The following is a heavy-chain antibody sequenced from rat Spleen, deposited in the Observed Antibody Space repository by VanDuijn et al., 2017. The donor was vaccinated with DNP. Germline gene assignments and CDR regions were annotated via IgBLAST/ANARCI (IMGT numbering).Heavy chain of an antibody. D-gene: IGHD4-1*01. V-gene: IGHV3-1*01. CDR3: VRWVRALDY. CDR2: ISYSGST. CDR1: GYSIISTY. Sequence: EVQLQESGPGLVKPSQSLSLTCSVTGYSIISTYWGWIRKFPGNKMEWVGHISYSGSTSYNPSLKSRISITRDTSKNQFFLQLNSVTTEDTATYYCVRWVRALDYWGQGVMVTVSS. J-gene: IGHJ2*01.